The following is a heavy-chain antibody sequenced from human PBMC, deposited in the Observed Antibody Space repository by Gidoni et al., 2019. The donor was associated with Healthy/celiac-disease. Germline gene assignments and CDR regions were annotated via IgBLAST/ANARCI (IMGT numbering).Heavy chain of an antibody. J-gene: IGHJ6*02. CDR2: IYYSGST. Sequence: QVQLQESGPGRVKPSETLSLTCTVSVDSIRSYYWSWVRQAPGKGLEWIGYIYYSGSTNYNPYLESRISISVDSCNNHFSLKLSSVTTANTAEYYGACGIARSVPGGPIYFGMDVWGQGTTVTVSS. V-gene: IGHV4-59*01. D-gene: IGHD3-10*01. CDR3: ACGIARSVPGGPIYFGMDV. CDR1: VDSIRSYY.